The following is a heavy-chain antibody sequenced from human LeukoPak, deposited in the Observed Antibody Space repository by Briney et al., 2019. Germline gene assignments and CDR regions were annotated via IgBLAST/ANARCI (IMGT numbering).Heavy chain of an antibody. CDR3: AGGSYPDWFDP. CDR2: IYHSGST. D-gene: IGHD1-26*01. Sequence: PSGTLSLTCAVSGGSISSSNWWSWVRLPPGKGLEWIGEIYHSGSTNYNPSLKSRVTISVDTSKNQISLKLSSVTAADTAVYYCAGGSYPDWFDPWGQGTLVTVSS. V-gene: IGHV4-4*02. J-gene: IGHJ5*02. CDR1: GGSISSSNW.